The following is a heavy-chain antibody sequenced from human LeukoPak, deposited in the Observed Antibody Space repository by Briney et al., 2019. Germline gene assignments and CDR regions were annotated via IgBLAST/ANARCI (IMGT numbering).Heavy chain of an antibody. Sequence: PSETLSLTCTVSGGSISSYYWSWIRQPPGKGLEWIGYIYYSGSTNYNPSLKSRVTISVDTSKNQFSLKLSSVTAADTAVYYCARVGYTYGSYYFDYWGQGTLVTVSS. V-gene: IGHV4-59*01. CDR3: ARVGYTYGSYYFDY. CDR2: IYYSGST. D-gene: IGHD5-18*01. J-gene: IGHJ4*02. CDR1: GGSISSYY.